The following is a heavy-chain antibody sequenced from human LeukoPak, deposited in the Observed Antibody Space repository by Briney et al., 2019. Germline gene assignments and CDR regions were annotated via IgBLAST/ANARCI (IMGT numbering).Heavy chain of an antibody. D-gene: IGHD4-17*01. J-gene: IGHJ6*02. V-gene: IGHV3-30*03. CDR3: ARDLVYGDYYYYGMDV. CDR1: GFTFSSYG. Sequence: GGSLRLSCAASGFTFSSYGMHWVRQAPGKGLEWVAVISYDGSNKYYADFVKGRFTISRDNSKNTLYLQMNSLRAEDTAVYYCARDLVYGDYYYYGMDVWGQGTTVTVTS. CDR2: ISYDGSNK.